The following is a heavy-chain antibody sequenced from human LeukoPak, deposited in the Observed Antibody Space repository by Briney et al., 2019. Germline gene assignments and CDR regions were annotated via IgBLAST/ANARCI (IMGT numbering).Heavy chain of an antibody. J-gene: IGHJ4*02. D-gene: IGHD3-9*01. CDR3: AKVYYDILTGYSRHFDY. CDR1: GFIFSNYA. Sequence: QSGGSLRLSCAASGFIFSNYAMSWVRQAPGKGLEWVSTLTVITATPYYAGSMRGRFTISRDNSKNTLYLQMNSLRAEDTAIYYCAKVYYDILTGYSRHFDYWGQGILVTVSS. V-gene: IGHV3-23*01. CDR2: LTVITATP.